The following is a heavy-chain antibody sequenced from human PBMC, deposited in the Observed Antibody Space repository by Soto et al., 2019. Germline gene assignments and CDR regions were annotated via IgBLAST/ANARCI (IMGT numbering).Heavy chain of an antibody. D-gene: IGHD4-17*01. CDR1: GFTFSSYT. V-gene: IGHV3-21*01. Sequence: EVQLVESGGGLVKPGGSLRLSCAASGFTFSSYTMNWVRQAPGKGLEWVSSITSSSSYRYYADSVKGRFTISRDNAKNSLYLQMNSLSAEDTAVYYCARDHGIYGGNQKYYGMDVWGQGTTVTVSS. CDR3: ARDHGIYGGNQKYYGMDV. J-gene: IGHJ6*02. CDR2: ITSSSSYR.